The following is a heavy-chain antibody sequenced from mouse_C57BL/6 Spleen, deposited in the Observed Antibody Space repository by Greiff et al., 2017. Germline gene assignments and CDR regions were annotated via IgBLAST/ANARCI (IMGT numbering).Heavy chain of an antibody. D-gene: IGHD3-3*01. CDR1: GYSFTGYF. CDR2: INPYNGDT. Sequence: EVQLQQSGPELVKPGDSVKISCKASGYSFTGYFMNWVMQSHGKSLEWIGRINPYNGDTFYNQKFKGKATLTVDKSSSTAHMELRSLTSEDSAVYYCARGAVGYYFDYWGQGTTLTVSS. CDR3: ARGAVGYYFDY. V-gene: IGHV1-20*01. J-gene: IGHJ2*01.